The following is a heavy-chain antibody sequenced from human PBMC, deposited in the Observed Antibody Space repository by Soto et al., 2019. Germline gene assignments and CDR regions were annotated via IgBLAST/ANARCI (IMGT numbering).Heavy chain of an antibody. J-gene: IGHJ5*02. V-gene: IGHV3-30-3*01. Sequence: GGSLRLSCAASGFTFSSYAMHWVRQAPGKGLEWVAVISYDGSNKYYADSVKGRFTISRDNSKNTLYLQMNSLRAEDTAVYYCARDWYSSGQISLSWFDPWGQGTLVTVSS. CDR3: ARDWYSSGQISLSWFDP. D-gene: IGHD6-19*01. CDR1: GFTFSSYA. CDR2: ISYDGSNK.